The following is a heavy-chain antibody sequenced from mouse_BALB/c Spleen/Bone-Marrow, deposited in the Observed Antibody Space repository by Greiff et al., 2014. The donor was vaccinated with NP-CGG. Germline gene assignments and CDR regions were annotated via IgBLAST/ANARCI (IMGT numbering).Heavy chain of an antibody. V-gene: IGHV5-6-5*01. CDR2: ISSGGST. Sequence: VQLKESGGGLVKPGGSLKLSCAASGFTFSSYAMSWVRQTPEKRLEWVASISSGGSTYYPDSVKGRFTISRDIARNILYLQMSSLRSEDTAMYYCARRNYAMDYWGQGTSVTVSS. J-gene: IGHJ4*01. CDR3: ARRNYAMDY. CDR1: GFTFSSYA.